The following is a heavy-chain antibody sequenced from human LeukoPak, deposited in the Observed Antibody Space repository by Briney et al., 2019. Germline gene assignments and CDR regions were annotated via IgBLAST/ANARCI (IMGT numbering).Heavy chain of an antibody. CDR3: ATTPREYSSTWYYFDY. CDR1: GGSISSSSYY. J-gene: IGHJ4*02. D-gene: IGHD6-13*01. V-gene: IGHV4-39*07. Sequence: SETLSLTCNVSGGSISSSSYYWGWIRQPPGKGLEWIGSIYYSGSTYYNPSLKSRVTMSVDTSKKQFSLNLSSVTAADTAVYYCATTPREYSSTWYYFDYWGQGILVTVSS. CDR2: IYYSGST.